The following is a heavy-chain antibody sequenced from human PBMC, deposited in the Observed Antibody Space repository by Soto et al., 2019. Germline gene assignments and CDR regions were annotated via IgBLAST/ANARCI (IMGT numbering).Heavy chain of an antibody. D-gene: IGHD1-7*01. J-gene: IGHJ6*02. CDR1: AFTLSKFV. CDR2: TSNDGSNT. V-gene: IGHV3-30-3*01. Sequence: QVQVVESGGGVVQPGKSLRLSCAASAFTLSKFVMHWVRQAPGRGLEWVAVTSNDGSNTFYADSVKGRFNISRDNSKNTVYLQMNSLRTEDTAVYYCARGNLDVWGQGTTVTVSS. CDR3: ARGNLDV.